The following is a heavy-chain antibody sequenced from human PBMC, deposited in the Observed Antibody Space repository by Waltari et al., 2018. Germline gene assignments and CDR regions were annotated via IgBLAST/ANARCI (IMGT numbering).Heavy chain of an antibody. CDR3: ARGNLYFDY. CDR1: GATVSSNRAA. V-gene: IGHV6-1*01. CDR2: TYYRSKWFN. J-gene: IGHJ4*02. Sequence: QGRLQQSGPGLVEPSQILSLTCVLSGATVSSNRAAWNWVRQSPSRGLEWLGRTYYRSKWFNQYAVSVKSRITINPDTSKNQFSLQLNSVTPEDTAVYYCARGNLYFDYWGQGTLVTVSS.